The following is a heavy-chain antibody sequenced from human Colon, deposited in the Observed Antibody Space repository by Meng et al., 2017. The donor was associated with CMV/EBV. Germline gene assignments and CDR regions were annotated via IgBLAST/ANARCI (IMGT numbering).Heavy chain of an antibody. V-gene: IGHV1-2*02. Sequence: QLGRCGGEVKKPWASVKVACKASGYHFTGYFMYWVRQAPGQGLEWMGSINPNSGGTNYAQKFQGRVTMTRDTSINTAYMELSRLRSDDTAVYYCATVSGGDFDYWGQGTLVTVSS. CDR3: ATVSGGDFDY. CDR2: INPNSGGT. J-gene: IGHJ4*02. D-gene: IGHD1-26*01. CDR1: GYHFTGYF.